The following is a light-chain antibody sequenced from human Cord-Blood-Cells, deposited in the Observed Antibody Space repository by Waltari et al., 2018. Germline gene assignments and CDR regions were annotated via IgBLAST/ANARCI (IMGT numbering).Light chain of an antibody. CDR3: QVWDSSSDRPV. V-gene: IGLV3-21*04. J-gene: IGLJ3*02. Sequence: SYVLTQPPSVSVAPGKTARLTCGGNNIGSKSVHWYQQKPGQAPVLVIYYDSDRPSGIPERFSGSNSGNTATLTISRVEAGDEADYYCQVWDSSSDRPVFGGGTKLTVL. CDR2: YDS. CDR1: NIGSKS.